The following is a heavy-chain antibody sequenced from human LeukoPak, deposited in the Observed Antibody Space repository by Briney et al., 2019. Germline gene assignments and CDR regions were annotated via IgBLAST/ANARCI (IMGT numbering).Heavy chain of an antibody. V-gene: IGHV4-4*07. CDR2: IYTSGST. Sequence: KPSETLSLTCTVSGGSISSYYWNWIRQPAGKGLEWIGRIYTSGSTNYNPSLKSRVTMSVDTSKNQFSLKLTSVTAADTAVYYCARGLTTPSDFAAWGQGTLVTVSS. J-gene: IGHJ5*02. CDR1: GGSISSYY. D-gene: IGHD4-11*01. CDR3: ARGLTTPSDFAA.